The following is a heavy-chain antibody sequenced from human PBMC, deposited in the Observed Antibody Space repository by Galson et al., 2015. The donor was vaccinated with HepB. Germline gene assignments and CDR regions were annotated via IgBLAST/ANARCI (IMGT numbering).Heavy chain of an antibody. Sequence: SLRLSCAASGFTLSSYWIHWVRQGAGKGLVWVSRINTAGSNTNYADSVKGRFTISRDNAKNTLYLQMNSLRAEDTAVYYCVRGHYGDPYYFDDWGQGTLVTVSS. V-gene: IGHV3-74*01. CDR2: INTAGSNT. CDR3: VRGHYGDPYYFDD. J-gene: IGHJ4*02. D-gene: IGHD4-17*01. CDR1: GFTLSSYW.